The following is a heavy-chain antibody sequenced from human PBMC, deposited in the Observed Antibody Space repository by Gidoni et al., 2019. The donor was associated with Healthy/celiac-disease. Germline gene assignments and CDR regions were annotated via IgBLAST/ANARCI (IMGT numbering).Heavy chain of an antibody. CDR3: ATTHVQKYDFWSGYYGANDY. CDR2: ISGSGGST. J-gene: IGHJ4*02. CDR1: GFTFSSYA. V-gene: IGHV3-23*01. Sequence: EVQLLESGGGLVQPGGSLRLSCAASGFTFSSYAMSWVRQAPGKGLEWVSAISGSGGSTYYADSVKGRFTISRDNSKNTLYLQMNSLRAEDTAVYYCATTHVQKYDFWSGYYGANDYWGQGTLVTVSS. D-gene: IGHD3-3*01.